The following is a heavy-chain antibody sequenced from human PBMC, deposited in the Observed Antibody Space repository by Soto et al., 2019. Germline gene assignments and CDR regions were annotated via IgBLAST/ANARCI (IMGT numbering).Heavy chain of an antibody. CDR2: VNSDGTST. V-gene: IGHV3-74*01. Sequence: EVQLVESGGGLVQSGGSLRLSCAVSGFTFSNYWMHWVRQAPGEGLVWVSRVNSDGTSTNHADSVKGRITISRDNAKNTGYLQVNSLRAEDTAVYYCARGGWRSYSLDYWGQGTLVTVSS. CDR3: ARGGWRSYSLDY. J-gene: IGHJ4*02. D-gene: IGHD2-15*01. CDR1: GFTFSNYW.